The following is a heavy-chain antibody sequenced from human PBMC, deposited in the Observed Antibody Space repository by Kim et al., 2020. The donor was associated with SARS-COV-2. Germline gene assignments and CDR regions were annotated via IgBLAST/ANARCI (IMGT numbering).Heavy chain of an antibody. J-gene: IGHJ4*02. D-gene: IGHD4-17*01. CDR3: ARDITSDYGPEYFDY. Sequence: DSVKVRFTISRDNAKNSLYLQMSGLRAEDTAVYYCARDITSDYGPEYFDYWGQGTLVTVSS. V-gene: IGHV3-21*01.